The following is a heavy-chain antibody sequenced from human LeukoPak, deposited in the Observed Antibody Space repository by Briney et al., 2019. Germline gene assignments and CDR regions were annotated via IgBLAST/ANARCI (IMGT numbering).Heavy chain of an antibody. V-gene: IGHV3-21*01. J-gene: IGHJ4*02. CDR3: ARGITIRMVPFDY. CDR2: ISSSSSYI. Sequence: GGSPRLSCAASGFTFSSYSMNWVRQAPGKGLEWVSSISSSSSYIYYADSVKGRFTISRDNAKNSLYLQMNSLRAEDTAVYYCARGITIRMVPFDYWGQGTLVTVSS. CDR1: GFTFSSYS. D-gene: IGHD1-20*01.